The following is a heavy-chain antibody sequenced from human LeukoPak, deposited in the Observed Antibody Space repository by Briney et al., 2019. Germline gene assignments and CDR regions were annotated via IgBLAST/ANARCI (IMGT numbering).Heavy chain of an antibody. CDR2: ISSSGSTI. Sequence: GGSLRLSCAASGFTFSSYAMSWVRQAPGKGLEWVSYISSSGSTIYYADSVKGRLTISRDNAKNSLYLQMNSLRAEDTAVYYCAGGYSGSYGDLDYWGQGTLVTVSS. CDR1: GFTFSSYA. V-gene: IGHV3-48*03. D-gene: IGHD1-26*01. CDR3: AGGYSGSYGDLDY. J-gene: IGHJ4*02.